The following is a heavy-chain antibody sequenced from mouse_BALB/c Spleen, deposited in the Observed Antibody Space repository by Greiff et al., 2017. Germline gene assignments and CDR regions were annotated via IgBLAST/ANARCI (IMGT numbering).Heavy chain of an antibody. Sequence: EVKLMESGGGLVKPGGSLKLSCAASGFTFSDYYMYWVRQTPEKRLEWVATISDGGSYTYYPDSVKGRFTISRDNAKNNLYLQMSSLKSEDTAMYYCARERAGNYAMDYWGQGTSVTVSS. D-gene: IGHD3-3*01. V-gene: IGHV5-4*02. CDR1: GFTFSDYY. CDR3: ARERAGNYAMDY. J-gene: IGHJ4*01. CDR2: ISDGGSYT.